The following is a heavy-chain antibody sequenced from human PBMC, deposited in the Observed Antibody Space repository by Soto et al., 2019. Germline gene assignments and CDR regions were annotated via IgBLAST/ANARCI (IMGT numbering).Heavy chain of an antibody. Sequence: RASVKVSCKTSGDTFTDSSMHWVRQAPGQGLEWMGWINLNSGDTNYAEKFRGRVTMTRDTSIITAYMELTRLKSDDTAVYYCARDLGGYDLYGPDAWGQGTLVTVS. V-gene: IGHV1-2*02. D-gene: IGHD5-12*01. J-gene: IGHJ5*02. CDR1: GDTFTDSS. CDR2: INLNSGDT. CDR3: ARDLGGYDLYGPDA.